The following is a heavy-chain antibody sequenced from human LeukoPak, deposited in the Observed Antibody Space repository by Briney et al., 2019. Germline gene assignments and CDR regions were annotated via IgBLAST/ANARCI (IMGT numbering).Heavy chain of an antibody. V-gene: IGHV4-59*08. CDR1: GGSLSSYY. Sequence: NSSETLSLTCTVSGGSLSSYYWSWIQQPPGKGLEWIGYIYYSGNTNYNPSLKSRVTILVDTSKNQFSLKLSSVTAADTAVYYCASYRAARDLFDYWGQGTLVTVSS. J-gene: IGHJ4*02. D-gene: IGHD6-6*01. CDR2: IYYSGNT. CDR3: ASYRAARDLFDY.